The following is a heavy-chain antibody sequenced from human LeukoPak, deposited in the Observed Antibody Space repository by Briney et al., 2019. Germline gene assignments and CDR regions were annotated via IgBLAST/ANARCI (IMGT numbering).Heavy chain of an antibody. J-gene: IGHJ3*02. CDR2: IYSGGST. D-gene: IGHD2-15*01. CDR1: GFTFSNAW. V-gene: IGHV3-66*01. Sequence: PGGSLRLSCAASGFTFSNAWMSWVRQAPGKGLEWVSVIYSGGSTYYADSVKGRFTISRDNSKNTLYLQMNSLRAEDTAVYYCAREEATTLHAFDIWGQGTMVTVSS. CDR3: AREEATTLHAFDI.